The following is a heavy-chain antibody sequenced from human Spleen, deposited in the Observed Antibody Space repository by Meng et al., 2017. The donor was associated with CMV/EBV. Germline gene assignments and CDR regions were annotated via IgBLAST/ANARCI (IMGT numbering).Heavy chain of an antibody. J-gene: IGHJ5*02. CDR3: ARDNLQQLVGYNWFDP. D-gene: IGHD6-6*01. V-gene: IGHV1-69*05. Sequence: SGGSFSIFDISWVRQAPGQGLEWMGGIIPIFGTTNYAQKFQGRVTITTDESTSTAYMELSSLRSEDTAVYYCARDNLQQLVGYNWFDPWGQGTLVTVSS. CDR2: IIPIFGTT. CDR1: GGSFSIFD.